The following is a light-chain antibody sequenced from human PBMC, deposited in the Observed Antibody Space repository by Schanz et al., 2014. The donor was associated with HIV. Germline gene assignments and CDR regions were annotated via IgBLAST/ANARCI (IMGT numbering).Light chain of an antibody. J-gene: IGKJ1*01. Sequence: IQMTQSPSSLSASVGDTVTITCRASQDIRDDLGWYQQKPGRAPKRLIYGASSLQSGVPSRFSASGSETDFTLTISSLQPDDYATYYCLQYHAYPWTFGQGTNVDVK. CDR2: GAS. V-gene: IGKV1-17*01. CDR3: LQYHAYPWT. CDR1: QDIRDD.